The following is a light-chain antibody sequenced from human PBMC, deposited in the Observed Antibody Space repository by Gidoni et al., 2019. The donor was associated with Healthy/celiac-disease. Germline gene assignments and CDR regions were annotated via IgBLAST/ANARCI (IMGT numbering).Light chain of an antibody. CDR2: GAS. Sequence: LVLTQSPVTLSLSPGERATLSCMASQRVISSYLTWYQQTPGQAPRLLIYGASSRATCIPVRFSGSGSGTDFTLTISRLEPEDFAVYYCQQYGSSPRTVGQXTKVEIK. J-gene: IGKJ1*01. V-gene: IGKV3-20*01. CDR3: QQYGSSPRT. CDR1: QRVISSY.